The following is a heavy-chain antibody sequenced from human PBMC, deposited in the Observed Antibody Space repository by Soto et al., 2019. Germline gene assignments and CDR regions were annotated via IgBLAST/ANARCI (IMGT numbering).Heavy chain of an antibody. CDR3: ARAYCGGDCYRVGAFDI. CDR1: GYTFTSYY. CDR2: INPSGGST. D-gene: IGHD2-21*02. J-gene: IGHJ3*02. Sequence: ASVKVSCKASGYTFTSYYMHWVRQAPGQGLEWMGIINPSGGSTSYAQKFQGRVTMTRDTSTSTVYMELSSLRSEDTAVYYCARAYCGGDCYRVGAFDIWGQGTMVTV. V-gene: IGHV1-46*01.